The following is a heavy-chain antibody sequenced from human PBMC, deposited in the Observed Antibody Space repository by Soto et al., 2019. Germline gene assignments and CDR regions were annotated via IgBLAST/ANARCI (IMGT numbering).Heavy chain of an antibody. Sequence: EVQLVESGGGLVKPGGSLRLSCAASGFTFSNAWMSWVRQAPGKGLEWVGRIKSKTDGGTTDYAAPVKGRFTISRDDSKNTLYLQMNSLKTEDTAVYYCTTDLLLRGGESGGNPAEYFQHWGQGTLVTVSS. J-gene: IGHJ1*01. V-gene: IGHV3-15*01. CDR3: TTDLLLRGGESGGNPAEYFQH. CDR2: IKSKTDGGTT. D-gene: IGHD3-3*01. CDR1: GFTFSNAW.